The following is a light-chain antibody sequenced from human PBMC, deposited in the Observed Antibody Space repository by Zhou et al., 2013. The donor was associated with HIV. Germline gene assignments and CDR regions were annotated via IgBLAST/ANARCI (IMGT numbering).Light chain of an antibody. CDR2: KAS. CDR1: QSISGW. J-gene: IGKJ2*03. CDR3: QQSYNTPYS. V-gene: IGKV1-5*03. Sequence: DIQMTQSPSTLSAFVGDRVTITCRASQSISGWLAWYQQKPGKAPKLLIYKASSLESGVPSRFSGSGSGTYFTLTITSLQPEDFATYYCQQSYNTPYSFGQGTKLEI.